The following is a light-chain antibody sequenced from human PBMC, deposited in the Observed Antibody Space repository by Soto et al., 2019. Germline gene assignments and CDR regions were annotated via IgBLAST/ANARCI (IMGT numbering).Light chain of an antibody. CDR1: SSNIGNNG. V-gene: IGLV1-51*01. Sequence: QSVLTQPPSVSAAPGQKVTISCSGSSSNIGNNGVSWYQQLPGTAPKLLIYDNTERPSGIPDRFSGSRSGTSATLGITGLQTGDEADYYCGTWASRLSAGVFGGGTKLTVL. CDR2: DNT. CDR3: GTWASRLSAGV. J-gene: IGLJ2*01.